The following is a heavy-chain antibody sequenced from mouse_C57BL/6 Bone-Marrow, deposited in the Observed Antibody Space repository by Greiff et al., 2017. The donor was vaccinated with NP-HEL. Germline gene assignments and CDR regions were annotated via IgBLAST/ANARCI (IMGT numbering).Heavy chain of an antibody. Sequence: VHLVESGPGLVAPSQCLSISCTASGFSFTSYGVSWVRQPPGQGLEWLGVIWGDGSTTYHSALISRLSSSKDNSKSQMYLKLNSLQTDDTDTYYCADGVTCRYFDVWGTGTTVTVSS. V-gene: IGHV2-3*01. J-gene: IGHJ1*03. D-gene: IGHD2-5*01. CDR1: GFSFTSYG. CDR2: IWGDGST. CDR3: ADGVTCRYFDV.